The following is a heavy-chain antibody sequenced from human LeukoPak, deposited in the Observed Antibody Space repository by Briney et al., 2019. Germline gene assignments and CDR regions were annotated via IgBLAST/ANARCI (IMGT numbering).Heavy chain of an antibody. CDR3: ARRTPTGDYYYYYYYMDV. D-gene: IGHD7-27*01. Sequence: GASVKVSCKASGYTFTNYAMNWVRQAPGQGLEWMGWINTNTGNPTYAQGFTGRFVFSLDTSVSTAYLQISSLKAEDTAVYYCARRTPTGDYYYYYYYMDVWGKGTTVTVSS. J-gene: IGHJ6*03. V-gene: IGHV7-4-1*02. CDR2: INTNTGNP. CDR1: GYTFTNYA.